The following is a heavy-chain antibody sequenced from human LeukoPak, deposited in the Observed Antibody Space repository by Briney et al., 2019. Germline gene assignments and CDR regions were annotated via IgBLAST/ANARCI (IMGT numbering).Heavy chain of an antibody. V-gene: IGHV3-30*18. J-gene: IGHJ4*02. CDR3: AKDEVGRYCSSTSCYSRFDY. D-gene: IGHD2-2*02. CDR2: ISFAGSGE. CDR1: GFTFSNYA. Sequence: GRSLRLSCAASGFTFSNYAMHWVRQAPGKGLEWVAVISFAGSGEFYADSVKGRFAISRDNSKNTLYLQMNSPRTEDTAMYYCAKDEVGRYCSSTSCYSRFDYWGQGTLVTVSS.